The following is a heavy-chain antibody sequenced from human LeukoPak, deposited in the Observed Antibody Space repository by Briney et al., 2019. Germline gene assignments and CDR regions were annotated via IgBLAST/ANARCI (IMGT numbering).Heavy chain of an antibody. CDR1: GFTFTRYW. CDR3: ATDRDNSDWQKRFDS. J-gene: IGHJ4*02. D-gene: IGHD2-21*02. V-gene: IGHV3-7*01. Sequence: GGSLRLSCAAAGFTFTRYWMNWSRPAPGKGLEWVGNINQDAREINYVDSVRAGFTTSRHNAQNSLHLQMNSLRAEDTAVYYCATDRDNSDWQKRFDSWGQGTPVTVSS. CDR2: INQDAREI.